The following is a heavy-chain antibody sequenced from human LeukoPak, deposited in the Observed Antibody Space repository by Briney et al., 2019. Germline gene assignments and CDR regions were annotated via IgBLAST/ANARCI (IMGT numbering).Heavy chain of an antibody. CDR2: IKQDGSEK. Sequence: GGSLRLSCAASGFTFSSYWMSWVRQAPGKGLEWVANIKQDGSEKYYVDSVKGRFTISRDNAKNSLYLQMNSLRAEDTAVYYCASPRPLTYSDFWSGYYPTAGMDVWGQGTTVTVSS. V-gene: IGHV3-7*01. J-gene: IGHJ6*02. CDR1: GFTFSSYW. D-gene: IGHD3-3*01. CDR3: ASPRPLTYSDFWSGYYPTAGMDV.